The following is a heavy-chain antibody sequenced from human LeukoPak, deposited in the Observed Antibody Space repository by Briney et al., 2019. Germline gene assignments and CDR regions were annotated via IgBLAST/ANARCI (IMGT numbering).Heavy chain of an antibody. Sequence: SETQSLTCTVSGGSISSYYWSWIRQPPGKGLEWIGYIYYSGSTNYNPSLKGRVTISVDPSKNQFSLKLSSVTAADTAVYYCARGRGDFDYWGQGTLVTVSS. V-gene: IGHV4-59*01. D-gene: IGHD3-16*01. J-gene: IGHJ4*02. CDR3: ARGRGDFDY. CDR1: GGSISSYY. CDR2: IYYSGST.